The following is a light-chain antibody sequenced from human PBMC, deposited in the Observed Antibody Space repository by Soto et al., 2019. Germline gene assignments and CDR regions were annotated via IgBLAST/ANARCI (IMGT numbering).Light chain of an antibody. CDR3: QPYSLYSPWI. Sequence: DIHMTQSPSSLSVSVGDRVTITCRTSQNINARLAWDQQRPGQARKLTSYNASNVQSVVPSRFSGSGSGTDFTLTIRSLQPEDSATYYCQPYSLYSPWIFGQGNKV. CDR1: QNINAR. CDR2: NAS. V-gene: IGKV1-5*01. J-gene: IGKJ1*01.